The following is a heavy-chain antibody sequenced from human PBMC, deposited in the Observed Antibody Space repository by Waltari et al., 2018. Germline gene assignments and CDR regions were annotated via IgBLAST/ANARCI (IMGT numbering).Heavy chain of an antibody. V-gene: IGHV4-59*01. CDR2: IYSTGES. J-gene: IGHJ4*02. Sequence: QVQLQESGPGLVKPSETLSLTCTVSGGSMNNYYWSWIRRSPGKGLEWIGYIYSTGESDYTPSLRSRVTISVDMSKNQFSLNLRSVTAADTAIYYCARDTGHYFENWGQGTLVTVSS. CDR1: GGSMNNYY. CDR3: ARDTGHYFEN.